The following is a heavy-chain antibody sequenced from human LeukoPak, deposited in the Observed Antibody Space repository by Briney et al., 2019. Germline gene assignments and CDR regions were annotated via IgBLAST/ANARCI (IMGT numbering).Heavy chain of an antibody. CDR2: INPSGGST. CDR3: ARDALGSDPMNWFDP. CDR1: RGTFSSYA. V-gene: IGHV1-46*01. J-gene: IGHJ5*02. Sequence: ASVKVSCKTSRGTFSSYAITWVRQAPGQGLEWMGIINPSGGSTSYAQKFQGRVTMTRDMSTSTVYMELSSLRSEDTAVYYCARDALGSDPMNWFDPWGQGTLVTVSS.